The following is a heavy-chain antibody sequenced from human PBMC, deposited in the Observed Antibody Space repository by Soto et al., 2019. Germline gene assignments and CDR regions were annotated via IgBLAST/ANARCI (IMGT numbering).Heavy chain of an antibody. D-gene: IGHD6-19*01. CDR3: ARHARVAVARYGMDV. J-gene: IGHJ6*02. Sequence: QLQLQESGPGLVKPSETLSLTCTVSGGSISSSSYYWGWIRQPPGKGLEWIGSIYYSGSTYYNPSLTSRVPRPVDTSKNQFSLKLSSVTAADTAVYYCARHARVAVARYGMDVWGQGTTVTVSS. CDR1: GGSISSSSYY. CDR2: IYYSGST. V-gene: IGHV4-39*01.